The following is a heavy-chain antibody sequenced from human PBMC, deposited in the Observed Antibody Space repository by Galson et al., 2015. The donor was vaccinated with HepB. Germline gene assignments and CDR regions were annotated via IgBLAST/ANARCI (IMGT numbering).Heavy chain of an antibody. J-gene: IGHJ4*02. D-gene: IGHD3-3*01. V-gene: IGHV3-23*01. CDR1: GFTFSSYA. Sequence: SLRLSCAASGFTFSSYAMSWVRQAPGKGLEWVSAISGSGGSTYYADSVKGRFTISRDNSKNTLYLQMNSLRAEDTAVYYCAKEYYDFWSGYWASLATNRRFDYWGQGTLVTVSS. CDR3: AKEYYDFWSGYWASLATNRRFDY. CDR2: ISGSGGST.